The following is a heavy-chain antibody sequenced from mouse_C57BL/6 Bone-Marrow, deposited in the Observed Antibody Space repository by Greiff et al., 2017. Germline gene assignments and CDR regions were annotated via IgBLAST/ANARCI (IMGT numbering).Heavy chain of an antibody. J-gene: IGHJ2*01. CDR3: TTPITTVVATDY. V-gene: IGHV14-4*01. CDR1: GFNIKDDY. Sequence: EVKLQESGAELVRPGASVKLSCTASGFNIKDDYMHWVKQRPEQGLEWIGWLDPENGDTEYASKFQGKATITADTSSNTAYLQLSSLTSEDTAVYYCTTPITTVVATDYWGQGTTLTVSS. CDR2: LDPENGDT. D-gene: IGHD1-1*01.